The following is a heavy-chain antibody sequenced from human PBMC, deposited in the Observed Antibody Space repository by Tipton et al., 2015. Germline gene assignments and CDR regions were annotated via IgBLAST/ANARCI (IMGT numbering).Heavy chain of an antibody. CDR2: MYIGGSN. D-gene: IGHD1-26*01. CDR1: GDSIRSYY. Sequence: TLSLTCTVSGDSIRSYYWSWIRQPAGEGLEWIGRMYIGGSNNVTPSLRGRVTMSFDMSKSQFFLKLRSVTAADTAVYYCARGGVSPRSGWFDPWGQGTLVTVSS. V-gene: IGHV4-4*07. J-gene: IGHJ5*02. CDR3: ARGGVSPRSGWFDP.